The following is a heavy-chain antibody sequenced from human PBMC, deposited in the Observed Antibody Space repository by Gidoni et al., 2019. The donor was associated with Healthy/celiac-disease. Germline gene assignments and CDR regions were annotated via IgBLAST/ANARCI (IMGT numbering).Heavy chain of an antibody. J-gene: IGHJ2*01. CDR2: IYYSGST. CDR3: ARPHCSGGSCYSSYWYFDL. CDR1: GGSISSSSYY. D-gene: IGHD2-15*01. Sequence: QLQLPESGPGLVKPSETLSLTCTVTGGSISSSSYYWGWIRQPPGKGLEWIGSIYYSGSTYYNPSLKSRVTISVDTSKNQFSLKLSSVTAADTAVYYCARPHCSGGSCYSSYWYFDLWGRGTLVTVSS. V-gene: IGHV4-39*01.